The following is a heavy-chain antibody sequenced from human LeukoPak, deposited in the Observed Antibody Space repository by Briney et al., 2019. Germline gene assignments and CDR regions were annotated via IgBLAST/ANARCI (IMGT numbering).Heavy chain of an antibody. Sequence: ASVKVSCKASGYTFTGYYMHWVRQAPGQGLEWMGWINPNSGGTNYAQKFQGRVTMTRDTSLSTAYMELSRLRSDDTAVYYCARTYPESVNDAFDIWGQGTMVTVSS. CDR3: ARTYPESVNDAFDI. CDR2: INPNSGGT. J-gene: IGHJ3*02. V-gene: IGHV1-2*02. CDR1: GYTFTGYY.